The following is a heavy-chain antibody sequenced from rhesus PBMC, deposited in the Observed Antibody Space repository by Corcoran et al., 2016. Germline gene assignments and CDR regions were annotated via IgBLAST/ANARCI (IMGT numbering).Heavy chain of an antibody. CDR2: INPKPGGT. J-gene: IGHJ4*01. V-gene: IGHV1-138*01. CDR1: GYTFTDHY. Sequence: QVQLVQSGAEVKKPGSSVKVSCKASGYTFTDHYIHWVRQTPGQGLEWREEINPKPGGTTNAQKFQGRVTVTRDTTTSTAYMELSSLTSEDTAVYYCERDLGWGYYDFWGQGVLITVSS. D-gene: IGHD3-34*01. CDR3: ERDLGWGYYDF.